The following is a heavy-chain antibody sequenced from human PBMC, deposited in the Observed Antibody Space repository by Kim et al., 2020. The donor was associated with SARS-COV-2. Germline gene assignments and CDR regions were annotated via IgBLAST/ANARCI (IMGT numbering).Heavy chain of an antibody. CDR3: AKDGDDDSSGYYAGWFDP. J-gene: IGHJ5*02. Sequence: GGSLRLSCAASGFTFSSYAMSWVRQAPGKGLEWVSAISGSGGSTYYADSVKGRFTISRDNSKNTLYPQMNSLRAEDTAVYYCAKDGDDDSSGYYAGWFDPWGQGTLVTVSS. V-gene: IGHV3-23*01. CDR2: ISGSGGST. D-gene: IGHD3-22*01. CDR1: GFTFSSYA.